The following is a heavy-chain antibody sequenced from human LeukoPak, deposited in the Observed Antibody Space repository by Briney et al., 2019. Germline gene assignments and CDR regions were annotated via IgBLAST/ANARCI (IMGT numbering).Heavy chain of an antibody. J-gene: IGHJ5*02. V-gene: IGHV4-39*01. CDR3: ARHQCSGDRCKSVDWFDP. CDR2: IYYSGTT. CDR1: GGSVSSSSFH. D-gene: IGHD2-15*01. Sequence: SETLSLTCTVSGGSVSSSSFHWGWIRQPPGKGLEWIGSIYYSGTTYYNPFLQSRVTVSVDTSNNQFSLKMESVSAADTAIYYCARHQCSGDRCKSVDWFDPWGQGILVTVSS.